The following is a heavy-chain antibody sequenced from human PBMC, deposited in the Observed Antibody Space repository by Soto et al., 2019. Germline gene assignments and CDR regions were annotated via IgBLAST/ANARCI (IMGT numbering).Heavy chain of an antibody. V-gene: IGHV3-23*01. Sequence: GGSLRLSCAASGFTFSSYAMSWVRQAPGKGLEWVSVISGSGGGTYYADSVKGRFTTSRDSSKNTLYLQMDSLRAEDTAFYYCAAPHGDSEWYYLDEWGQGTLVTVSS. CDR1: GFTFSSYA. J-gene: IGHJ4*02. CDR2: ISGSGGGT. CDR3: AAPHGDSEWYYLDE. D-gene: IGHD4-17*01.